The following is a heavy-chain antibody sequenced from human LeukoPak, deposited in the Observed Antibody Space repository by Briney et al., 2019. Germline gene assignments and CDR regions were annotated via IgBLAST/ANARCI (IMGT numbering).Heavy chain of an antibody. CDR1: GGSISSGGYY. J-gene: IGHJ4*02. V-gene: IGHV4-30-2*01. CDR2: IYHSGST. D-gene: IGHD3-10*01. CDR3: ARDERYYGSGSYYT. Sequence: SQTLSLTCTVSGGSISSGGYYWSWIRQPPRKGLEWIGYIYHSGSTYYNPSLKSRVTISVDRSKNQFSLKLSSVTAADTAVYYCARDERYYGSGSYYTWGQGTLVTVSS.